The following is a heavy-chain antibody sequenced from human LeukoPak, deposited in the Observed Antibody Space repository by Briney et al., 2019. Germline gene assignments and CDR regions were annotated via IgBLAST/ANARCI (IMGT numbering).Heavy chain of an antibody. Sequence: PGGSLRLSCAASGFTFSSYGMHWVRQAPGKGPEWVAVISYDGSNKYYADSVKGRFTISRDNSKNTLYLQMNSLRAEDTAVYYCAKSSHSGYDALYYYGMDVWGQGATVTVPS. CDR1: GFTFSSYG. CDR2: ISYDGSNK. D-gene: IGHD5-12*01. V-gene: IGHV3-30*18. J-gene: IGHJ6*02. CDR3: AKSSHSGYDALYYYGMDV.